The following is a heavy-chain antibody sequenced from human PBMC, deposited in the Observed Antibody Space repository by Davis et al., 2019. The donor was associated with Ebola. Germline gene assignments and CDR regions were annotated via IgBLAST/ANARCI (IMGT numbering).Heavy chain of an antibody. Sequence: MPSETLSLTCTVSGGSISSYYWSWIRQPPGKGLEWIGYIYYSGSTNYNPSLKSRVTISVDTSKNQFSLKLSSVTAADTAVYYCARDRGITMVRGGYYYGMDVWGQGTTVTVSS. V-gene: IGHV4-4*08. CDR2: IYYSGST. D-gene: IGHD3-10*01. CDR1: GGSISSYY. J-gene: IGHJ6*02. CDR3: ARDRGITMVRGGYYYGMDV.